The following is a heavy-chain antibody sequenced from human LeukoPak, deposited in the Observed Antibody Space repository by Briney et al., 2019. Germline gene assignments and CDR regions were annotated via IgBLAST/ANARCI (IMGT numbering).Heavy chain of an antibody. J-gene: IGHJ4*02. V-gene: IGHV3-30*02. D-gene: IGHD3-10*01. CDR3: AREDPTMVRGAVGFDY. Sequence: GGSLRLSCAASGFTFSSYGMHWVRQAPGKGLEWAAFIRYDGSNKYYADSVKGRFTISRDNSKNTLYLQMNSLRAEDTAVYYCAREDPTMVRGAVGFDYWGQGTLVTVSS. CDR2: IRYDGSNK. CDR1: GFTFSSYG.